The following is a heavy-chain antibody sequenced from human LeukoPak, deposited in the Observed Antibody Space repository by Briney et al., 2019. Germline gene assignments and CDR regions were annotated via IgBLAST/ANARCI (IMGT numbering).Heavy chain of an antibody. CDR1: GGSFSGYY. CDR3: ARGLITITIFGVVARVGFDY. J-gene: IGHJ4*02. CDR2: INHRGST. Sequence: PSETLSLTCAVYGGSFSGYYWSWIRQPPGKGLEWIGEINHRGSTNYNPSLKSRVTISVDTSKNQFSLKLSSVTAADTAVYYCARGLITITIFGVVARVGFDYWGQGTLVTVSS. D-gene: IGHD3-3*01. V-gene: IGHV4-34*01.